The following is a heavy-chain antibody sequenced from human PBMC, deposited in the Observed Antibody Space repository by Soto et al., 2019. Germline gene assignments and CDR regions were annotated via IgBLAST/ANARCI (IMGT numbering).Heavy chain of an antibody. CDR2: IDSGGEK. CDR1: GLSITDSEMG. J-gene: IGHJ5*02. Sequence: QVTLKESGPVLVKPTETLTLRCTVSGLSITDSEMGVSWIRQPPGQPLVWLAHIDSGGEKSFRTFLKSRLAISKDTSKSQIVLTMTNMDPADTATYYCARRHLAVAVSPWFDPWGQGIPVTVSS. V-gene: IGHV2-26*01. D-gene: IGHD6-19*01. CDR3: ARRHLAVAVSPWFDP.